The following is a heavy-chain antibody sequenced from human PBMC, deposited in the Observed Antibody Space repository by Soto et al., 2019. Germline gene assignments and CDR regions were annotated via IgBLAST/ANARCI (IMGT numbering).Heavy chain of an antibody. Sequence: EVQLVESGGGLVKPGGSLRLACAASGFTFSSYSMNWVRQAPGKGLEWVSSISSSSSYIYYADSVKGRFTISRDNAKNSLYLQMNSLRAEDTAVYYCAGYYDLGKVRWGQGTLVTVSS. CDR2: ISSSSSYI. D-gene: IGHD3-3*01. V-gene: IGHV3-21*01. CDR3: AGYYDLGKVR. CDR1: GFTFSSYS. J-gene: IGHJ4*02.